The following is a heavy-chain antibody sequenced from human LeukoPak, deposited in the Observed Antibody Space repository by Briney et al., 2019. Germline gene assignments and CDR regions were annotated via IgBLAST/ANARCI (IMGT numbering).Heavy chain of an antibody. Sequence: GGSLRLSCAASGFTFSSYDMHWVRQATGKGLEWVSAIGTAGDTYYPGSVKGRFTISRENAKNSLYLQMNSLRAGDTAVYYCARGSGGYYYYDMDVWGQGTTVTVSS. D-gene: IGHD1-26*01. J-gene: IGHJ6*02. CDR2: IGTAGDT. CDR3: ARGSGGYYYYDMDV. V-gene: IGHV3-13*01. CDR1: GFTFSSYD.